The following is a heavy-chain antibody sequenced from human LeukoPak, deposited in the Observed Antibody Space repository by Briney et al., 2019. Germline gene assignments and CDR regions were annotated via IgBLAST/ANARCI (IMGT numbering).Heavy chain of an antibody. V-gene: IGHV4-34*01. J-gene: IGHJ1*01. Sequence: SETLSLTCAVYGGSFSGYYWSWIRQPPGKGLEWIGEINHSGSTNYNPSLKSRVTISVDTSKNQFSLKLSSVTAADTAVYYCASIAAAGTWLEYFQHWGQGTLVTVSS. CDR3: ASIAAAGTWLEYFQH. D-gene: IGHD6-13*01. CDR1: GGSFSGYY. CDR2: INHSGST.